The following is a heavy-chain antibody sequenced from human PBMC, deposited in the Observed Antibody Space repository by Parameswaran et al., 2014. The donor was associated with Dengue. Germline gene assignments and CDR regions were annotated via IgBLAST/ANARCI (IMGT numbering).Heavy chain of an antibody. D-gene: IGHD4-17*01. CDR2: IWYNGSNK. J-gene: IGHJ6*02. CDR3: VRDLGNTGYGLVGLRDSSYYYGMDV. V-gene: IGHV3-33*01. Sequence: WIRQAPRKGLEWVAVIWYNGSNKYYADSVKGRFTISRDNSKNTLYLQMHSLRADDTAVYYCVRDLGNTGYGLVGLRDSSYYYGMDVWGQGTTVTVSS.